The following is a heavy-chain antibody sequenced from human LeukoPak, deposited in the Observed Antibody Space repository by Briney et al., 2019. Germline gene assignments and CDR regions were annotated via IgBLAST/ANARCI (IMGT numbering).Heavy chain of an antibody. D-gene: IGHD6-19*01. CDR1: GXSVSSGGYY. Sequence: PSETLSLTCAVSGXSVSSGGYYWTWIRQPPGKGLEWIGYISDSGSTNYNLSLKSRVIMSVDTSKNQFSLSLSSVTAADTAVYYCATRPGGSDRYYPYFDYWGQGALVTVSS. CDR3: ATRPGGSDRYYPYFDY. V-gene: IGHV4-61*08. CDR2: ISDSGST. J-gene: IGHJ4*02.